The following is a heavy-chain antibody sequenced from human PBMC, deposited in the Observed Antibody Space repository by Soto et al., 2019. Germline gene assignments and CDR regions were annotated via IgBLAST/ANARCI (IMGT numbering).Heavy chain of an antibody. D-gene: IGHD3-22*01. Sequence: GGSLRLSCAASGFTFSGSAMHWVRQASGKGLEWVGRIRSKANSYATAYAASVKGRFTISRDDSKNTAYLQMNSLKTEDTAVYYCTRPLESSGSKDYWGQGTLVTVSS. J-gene: IGHJ4*02. V-gene: IGHV3-73*01. CDR1: GFTFSGSA. CDR3: TRPLESSGSKDY. CDR2: IRSKANSYAT.